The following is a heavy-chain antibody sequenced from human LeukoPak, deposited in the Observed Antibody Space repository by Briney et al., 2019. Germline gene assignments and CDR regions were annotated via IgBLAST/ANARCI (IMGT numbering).Heavy chain of an antibody. CDR1: GFTFSSYA. D-gene: IGHD2-21*02. Sequence: PGGSLRLSCAASGFTFSSYAMSWVRQAPGKGLEWVSAISGSGGSTYYADSVKGRFTISRDNSKNTLYLQMNSLRAEDTAVCYCAKDGQVTAIPEYFQHWGQGTLVTVSS. V-gene: IGHV3-23*01. J-gene: IGHJ1*01. CDR2: ISGSGGST. CDR3: AKDGQVTAIPEYFQH.